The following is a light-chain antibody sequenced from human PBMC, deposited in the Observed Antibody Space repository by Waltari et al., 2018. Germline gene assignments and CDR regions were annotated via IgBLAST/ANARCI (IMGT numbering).Light chain of an antibody. Sequence: DIVVTQSPLSLPVTPGEPASISCRSSQSLLHSNGYNYLDWYLQKPGQSTQLLIYLGSNRVSGVPDRFSGSGSGTDFTLEISRVEAEDVGVYYCMQSMRALWTFGQGTKVESK. CDR3: MQSMRALWT. V-gene: IGKV2-28*01. CDR2: LGS. J-gene: IGKJ1*01. CDR1: QSLLHSNGYNY.